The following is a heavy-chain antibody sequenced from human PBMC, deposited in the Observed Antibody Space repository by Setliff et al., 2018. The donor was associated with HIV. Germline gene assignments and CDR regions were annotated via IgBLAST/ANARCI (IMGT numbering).Heavy chain of an antibody. CDR2: IRSKVYGGTT. J-gene: IGHJ4*02. CDR3: SRSLGSYFDSAGYLRYFDY. Sequence: GGSLRLSGLTSGFTFGDYALSWFRQAPGKGREWVAFIRSKVYGGTTEYAASVKGRFAILRDDSTSIAYLQMNSLKTEETGVYYCSRSLGSYFDSAGYLRYFDYWGQGTQVTVSS. CDR1: GFTFGDYA. D-gene: IGHD3-10*01. V-gene: IGHV3-49*03.